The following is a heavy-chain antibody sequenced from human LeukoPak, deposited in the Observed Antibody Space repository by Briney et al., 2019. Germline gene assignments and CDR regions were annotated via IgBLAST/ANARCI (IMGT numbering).Heavy chain of an antibody. Sequence: SETLSLTCTVSGGSISSYYWSWIRQPPGKGLEWIGNIYYTGSTYYNPSLKSRITISVDTSKTQFSLKLSSVTAADTAVYYCARDPYDFWSGYWGHYFDYWGQGTLVTVSS. J-gene: IGHJ4*02. CDR2: IYYTGST. V-gene: IGHV4-59*04. CDR1: GGSISSYY. D-gene: IGHD3-3*01. CDR3: ARDPYDFWSGYWGHYFDY.